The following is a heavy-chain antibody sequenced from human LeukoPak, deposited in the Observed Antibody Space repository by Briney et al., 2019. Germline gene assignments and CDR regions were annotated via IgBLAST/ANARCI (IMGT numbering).Heavy chain of an antibody. D-gene: IGHD2-15*01. Sequence: GGSLSISCTGSGFTFRSYGMHWVRQAPGKGLEWVAYTRDDASKTWYGGSVKGRFTISRDNSKNTLYLHMNSVRGEDTAMYYCANGDCRGGRCSSGPHWGQGTLVTVSS. V-gene: IGHV3-30*02. J-gene: IGHJ4*02. CDR1: GFTFRSYG. CDR3: ANGDCRGGRCSSGPH. CDR2: TRDDASKT.